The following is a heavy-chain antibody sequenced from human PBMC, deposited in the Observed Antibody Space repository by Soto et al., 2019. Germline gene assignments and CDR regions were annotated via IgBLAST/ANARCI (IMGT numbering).Heavy chain of an antibody. CDR3: ASGVAVAGNLRPLDY. CDR1: GGSFSGYY. Sequence: QVQLQQWGAGLLKPSETLSLTCAVYGGSFSGYYWSWIRQPSGKGLEWIGEINHSGSTNYNPSLKSRFTRSGDTSKNQFRLKLSAVTPADPGVYYCASGVAVAGNLRPLDYWGQGTLVTVSS. D-gene: IGHD6-19*01. J-gene: IGHJ4*02. CDR2: INHSGST. V-gene: IGHV4-34*01.